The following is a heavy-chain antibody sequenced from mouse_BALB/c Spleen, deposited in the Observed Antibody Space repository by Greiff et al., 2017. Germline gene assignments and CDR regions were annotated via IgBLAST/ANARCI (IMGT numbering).Heavy chain of an antibody. CDR3: TRSAYYGNPPYWYFDV. Sequence: VQLQQPGAELVKPGASVKLSCKASGYTFTSYWMHWVKQRPGRGLEWIGRIDPNSGGTKYNEKFKSKATLTVDKPSSTAYMQRSSLTSEDSAVYDCTRSAYYGNPPYWYFDVWGAGTTVTGSS. D-gene: IGHD2-10*01. CDR2: IDPNSGGT. V-gene: IGHV1S36*01. CDR1: GYTFTSYW. J-gene: IGHJ1*01.